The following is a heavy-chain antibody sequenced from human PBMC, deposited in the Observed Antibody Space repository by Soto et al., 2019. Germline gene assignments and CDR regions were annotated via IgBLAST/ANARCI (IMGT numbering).Heavy chain of an antibody. CDR2: ISSSLGHT. D-gene: IGHD3-9*01. V-gene: IGHV3-11*05. CDR3: AKDFGHYDILTGYPTFGS. J-gene: IGHJ4*02. CDR1: GFDFSDFH. Sequence: TGGSLRLSCVASGFDFSDFHISWVRQAPGKGLEWISYISSSLGHTDYAESVKGRFTISRDNAKSTLYLQMNSLRAEDTAVYYCAKDFGHYDILTGYPTFGSWGQGTLVTVSS.